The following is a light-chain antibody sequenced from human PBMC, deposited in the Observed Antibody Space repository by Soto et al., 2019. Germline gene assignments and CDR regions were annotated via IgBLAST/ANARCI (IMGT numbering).Light chain of an antibody. J-gene: IGLJ3*02. CDR3: CSYAGSYTGV. CDR2: DVS. CDR1: SSDVGGYNY. V-gene: IGLV2-11*01. Sequence: QSVVTQPRSVSGSPGQSVTISCTGTSSDVGGYNYVSWYQQHPGKAPKVMIYDVSKRPSGVPDRFSGSKSGNTASLTISGLQAEDEADYYCCSYAGSYTGVFGGGTKLTVL.